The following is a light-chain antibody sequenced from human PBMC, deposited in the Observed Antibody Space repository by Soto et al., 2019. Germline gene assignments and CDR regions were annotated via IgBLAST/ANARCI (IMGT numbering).Light chain of an antibody. Sequence: IHMTQSPSTLSASVGDTVTITCRASQTINRWLAWYQHKPGQAPKPLIYKASTLESGVPSRFSGNASGTEFTLTISSLQPDDSATYFCQQYNYYWTFGQGTKVEVK. J-gene: IGKJ1*01. CDR1: QTINRW. CDR2: KAS. CDR3: QQYNYYWT. V-gene: IGKV1-5*03.